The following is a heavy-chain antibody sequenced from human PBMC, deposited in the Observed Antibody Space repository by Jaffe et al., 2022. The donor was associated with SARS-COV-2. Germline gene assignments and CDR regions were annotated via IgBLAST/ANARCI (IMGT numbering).Heavy chain of an antibody. D-gene: IGHD4-4*01. Sequence: QLQLQESGPGLVKPSETLSLTCTVSGGSISSSSYYWGWIRQPPGKGLEWIGSIYYSGSTYYNPSLKSRVTISVDTSKNQFSLKLSSVTAADTAVYYCARPRNSKGDMYYFDYWGQGTLVTVSS. CDR3: ARPRNSKGDMYYFDY. J-gene: IGHJ4*02. CDR1: GGSISSSSYY. CDR2: IYYSGST. V-gene: IGHV4-39*01.